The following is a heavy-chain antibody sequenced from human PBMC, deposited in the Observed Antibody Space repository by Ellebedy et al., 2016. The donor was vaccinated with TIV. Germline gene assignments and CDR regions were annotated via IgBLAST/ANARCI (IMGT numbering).Heavy chain of an antibody. J-gene: IGHJ6*03. CDR1: GYSISSGYY. V-gene: IGHV4-38-2*02. Sequence: SETLSLTXSVSGYSISSGYYWDWIRQPPGKGLKWIGSIYHSGSTHYNPSLKSRVFILVDASKNQFFLKLTSVTAADTAVYYCATFNQYYTYLGVWGKGTTVTVSS. D-gene: IGHD1-14*01. CDR3: ATFNQYYTYLGV. CDR2: IYHSGST.